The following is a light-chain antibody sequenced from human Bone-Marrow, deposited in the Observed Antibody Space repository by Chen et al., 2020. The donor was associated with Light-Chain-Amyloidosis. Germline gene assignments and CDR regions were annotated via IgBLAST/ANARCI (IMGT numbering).Light chain of an antibody. CDR1: QGISSY. CDR3: QQLNSYPSLT. CDR2: AAS. V-gene: IGKV1-9*01. Sequence: DIQLTQSPSFLSASVGDRVTITCRASQGISSYLAWYHQKRGTAPKLLVYAASTLQSGVPSRFSGSGSGTEFTLTISSLQPEDFATYYCQQLNSYPSLTFGGGTKVEIK. J-gene: IGKJ4*01.